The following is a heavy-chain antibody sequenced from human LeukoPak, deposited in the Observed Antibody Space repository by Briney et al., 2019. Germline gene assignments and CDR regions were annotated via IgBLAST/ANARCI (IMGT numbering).Heavy chain of an antibody. CDR3: ARARGLLDY. Sequence: SETLSLTCAVYGGSFSGYYWSWIRQPPGKGLEWIGEINHSGSTNYDPSLKSRVTISVDTSKNQFSLKLSSVTAADTAVYYCARARGLLDYWGQGTLVTVSS. CDR1: GGSFSGYY. V-gene: IGHV4-34*01. J-gene: IGHJ4*02. CDR2: INHSGST. D-gene: IGHD1-26*01.